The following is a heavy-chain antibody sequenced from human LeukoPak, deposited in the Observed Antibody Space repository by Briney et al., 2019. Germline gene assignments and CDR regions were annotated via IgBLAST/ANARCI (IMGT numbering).Heavy chain of an antibody. Sequence: PGGSLRLSCAASGFTFSRYEMNWVRQAPGKGLEWISYISGSGDTIYYADSVKGRFTISRDNAKNSLYLQMNSLRAEDTAVYHCPRAPLVLQYRWWFDPWGQGTLVTVSS. J-gene: IGHJ5*02. D-gene: IGHD5-24*01. CDR1: GFTFSRYE. CDR2: ISGSGDTI. CDR3: PRAPLVLQYRWWFDP. V-gene: IGHV3-48*03.